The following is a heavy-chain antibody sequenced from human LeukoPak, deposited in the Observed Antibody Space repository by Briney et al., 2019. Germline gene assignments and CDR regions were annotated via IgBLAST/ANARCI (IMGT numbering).Heavy chain of an antibody. J-gene: IGHJ5*02. V-gene: IGHV3-53*01. CDR1: GFTVSSNY. CDR2: IYIGGST. Sequence: TGGSLRLSCAASGFTVSSNYMSWVRQAPGKGLEWVSVIYIGGSTYYADSVKGRFTISRDISKNTLYLQMNSLRAEDTAMYYCARQGVGSYPYNWFDPWGQGTLVTVSS. CDR3: ARQGVGSYPYNWFDP. D-gene: IGHD1-26*01.